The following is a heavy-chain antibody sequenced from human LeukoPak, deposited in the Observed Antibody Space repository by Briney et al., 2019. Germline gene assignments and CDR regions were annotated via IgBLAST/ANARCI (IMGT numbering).Heavy chain of an antibody. CDR2: IYHSGST. Sequence: GSLRLSCAASGFTFNSYVMSWVRQPPGKGLEWIGEIYHSGSTNYNPSLKSRVTISVDKSKNQFSLKLSSVTAADTAVYYCARGRARRGVFDYWGQGTLVTVSS. J-gene: IGHJ4*02. CDR1: GFTFNSYV. V-gene: IGHV4-34*01. CDR3: ARGRARRGVFDY. D-gene: IGHD2-8*01.